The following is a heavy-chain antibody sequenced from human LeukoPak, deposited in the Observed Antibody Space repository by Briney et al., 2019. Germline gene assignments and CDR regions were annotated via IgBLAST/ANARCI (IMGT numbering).Heavy chain of an antibody. V-gene: IGHV1-8*01. CDR3: AIDKGVLLQFDP. J-gene: IGHJ5*02. D-gene: IGHD3-10*01. CDR2: MNPNSGNT. CDR1: GYTFTSYD. Sequence: ASVKVSCKASGYTFTSYDINWVRQATGQGLEWMGWMNPNSGNTGYAQKFQGRVTMTRNTSISTAYMELSSLRSEDTAVYYCAIDKGVLLQFDPWGQGTLVTVSS.